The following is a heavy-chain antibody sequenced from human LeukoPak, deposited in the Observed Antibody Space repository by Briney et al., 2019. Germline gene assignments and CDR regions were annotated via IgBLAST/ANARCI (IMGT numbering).Heavy chain of an antibody. Sequence: PSETLSLTCTVSGGSLSSYYWSWIRQPAGKGLEWIGRIYTSGSTNYNPALKSRVTMSVDTSKNQFSLKLSSVTAADTAVYYCARDTSGSYFWDTDAFDIWGQGTMVTVPS. CDR2: IYTSGST. V-gene: IGHV4-4*07. CDR3: ARDTSGSYFWDTDAFDI. D-gene: IGHD1-26*01. J-gene: IGHJ3*02. CDR1: GGSLSSYY.